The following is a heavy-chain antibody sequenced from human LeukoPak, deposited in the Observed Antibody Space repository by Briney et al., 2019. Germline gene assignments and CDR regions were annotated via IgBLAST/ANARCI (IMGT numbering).Heavy chain of an antibody. CDR2: SIPIFGTA. D-gene: IGHD3-3*01. CDR1: GGTFSSYA. V-gene: IGHV1-69*13. J-gene: IGHJ4*02. CDR3: ARARGYDFWSGYSPYFDY. Sequence: GASVKLSCKASGGTFSSYAISWVRQAPGQGLEWVGGSIPIFGTANYAQKFQGRVTITADETTSTAYMELSSLRSEDTAVYYCARARGYDFWSGYSPYFDYWGQGTLVTVSS.